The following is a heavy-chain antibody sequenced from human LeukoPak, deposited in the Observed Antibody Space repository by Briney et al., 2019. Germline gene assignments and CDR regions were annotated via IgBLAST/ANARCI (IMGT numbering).Heavy chain of an antibody. Sequence: GGSLRLSCEASGTTFSSHAMTWVRQAPGKGLEWVSVLYSGGNSYYADSVKGRVAISRDNSKNTVFLQMNSVRAEDTAVYYCARSYSNHLFGMDVWGQGTTVTVSS. D-gene: IGHD4-11*01. J-gene: IGHJ6*02. CDR2: LYSGGNS. V-gene: IGHV3-66*01. CDR3: ARSYSNHLFGMDV. CDR1: GTTFSSHA.